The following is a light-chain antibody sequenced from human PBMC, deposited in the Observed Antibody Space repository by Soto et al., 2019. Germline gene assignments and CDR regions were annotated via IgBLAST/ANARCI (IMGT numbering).Light chain of an antibody. V-gene: IGLV2-14*01. J-gene: IGLJ3*02. Sequence: QSVLTQPASVSGSPGQSITISCTGTSSDVGGYNYVSWYQQHPGKAPKLMIYEVSNRPSGVSNRFSGSKSGNTASLTISGLEAEDEADYYFSSYTSSSTRVFGGRTKLTVL. CDR2: EVS. CDR3: SSYTSSSTRV. CDR1: SSDVGGYNY.